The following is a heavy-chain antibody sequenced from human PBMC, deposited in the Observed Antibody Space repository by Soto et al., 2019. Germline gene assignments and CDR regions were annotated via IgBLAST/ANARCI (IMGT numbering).Heavy chain of an antibody. CDR3: VREADRRYSYGLDV. D-gene: IGHD3-22*01. Sequence: PGGSLRLSCAASGFTFSNYDMHWVRQAAGKGLEWVSAIGTVADTYYPGSVKGRFTISRENAKNSLYLQLNSLRVEDTAVYYCVREADRRYSYGLDVWGQGTTVTVSS. CDR1: GFTFSNYD. V-gene: IGHV3-13*01. J-gene: IGHJ6*02. CDR2: IGTVADT.